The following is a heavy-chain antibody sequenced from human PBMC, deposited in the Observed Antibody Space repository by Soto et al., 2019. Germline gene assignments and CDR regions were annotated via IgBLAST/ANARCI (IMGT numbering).Heavy chain of an antibody. CDR3: ARQGAGYYGYVTWFDP. J-gene: IGHJ5*02. Sequence: QLQLQESGPGLVKSSETLSLTCTVSGDSISSSGYYWGWIRQPPGKGLEWIGSIYYSGSTYYNPSLKSRVTISVDTSKNQFSLKLSSVTAADTAVYYCARQGAGYYGYVTWFDPWGQGTLVTVSS. D-gene: IGHD3-10*01. CDR2: IYYSGST. V-gene: IGHV4-39*01. CDR1: GDSISSSGYY.